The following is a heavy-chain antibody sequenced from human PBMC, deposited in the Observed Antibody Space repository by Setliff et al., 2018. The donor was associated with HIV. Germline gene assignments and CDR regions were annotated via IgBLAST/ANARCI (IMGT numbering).Heavy chain of an antibody. Sequence: SETLSLTCSVSGGSIRSHWSWIRQPPGTGLEWVGYIHYSGSTKYNSSPKRRVTMSIDTSKNQFSLKLSSATAADTAIYYCARVDRVESAFDIWGQGAMVTVSS. J-gene: IGHJ3*02. V-gene: IGHV4-59*11. CDR2: IHYSGST. CDR1: GGSIRSH. D-gene: IGHD2-15*01. CDR3: ARVDRVESAFDI.